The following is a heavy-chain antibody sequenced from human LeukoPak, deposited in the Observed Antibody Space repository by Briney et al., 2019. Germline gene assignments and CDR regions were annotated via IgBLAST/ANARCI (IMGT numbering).Heavy chain of an antibody. CDR1: GGSFSGYY. V-gene: IGHV4-34*01. CDR3: ARDRYSSSSGLDY. Sequence: SETLSLTCAVYGGSFSGYYWSWIRQPPGKGLEGIGEINHSGSTNYNPSLKSRVTISVDTSKNQFSLKLSSVTAADTAVYYCARDRYSSSSGLDYWGQGTLVTVSS. CDR2: INHSGST. J-gene: IGHJ4*02. D-gene: IGHD6-6*01.